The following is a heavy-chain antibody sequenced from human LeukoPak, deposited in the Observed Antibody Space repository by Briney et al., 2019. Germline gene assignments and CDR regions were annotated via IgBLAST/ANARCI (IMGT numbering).Heavy chain of an antibody. CDR2: ISSGSATT. CDR3: ARDRGSTTMVRGVNHR. Sequence: PGGSLRLSCEASGFTFSTYAMNWVRQAPGKGLEWVSHISSGSATTFYADSVKGRFTISRDNTKNSLYLQMNSLRAEDTAVYYCARDRGSTTMVRGVNHRWGQGTLVTVSS. CDR1: GFTFSTYA. V-gene: IGHV3-48*04. D-gene: IGHD3-10*01. J-gene: IGHJ5*02.